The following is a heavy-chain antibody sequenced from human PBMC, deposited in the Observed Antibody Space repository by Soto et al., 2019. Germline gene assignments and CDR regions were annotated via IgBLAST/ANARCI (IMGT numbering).Heavy chain of an antibody. V-gene: IGHV4-31*03. CDR3: ARGSFSSSSSGFDP. D-gene: IGHD6-6*01. CDR2: IYYSGRT. J-gene: IGHJ5*02. Sequence: SETMSLTCTVSGGSISSGGSYWNWIRQHPGKGLEWIGYIYYSGRTYYNPSLHSRVSIAVDTTENQFSLKLTSVTAADTSVDCCARGSFSSSSSGFDPWGRGTLVTVSS. CDR1: GGSISSGGSY.